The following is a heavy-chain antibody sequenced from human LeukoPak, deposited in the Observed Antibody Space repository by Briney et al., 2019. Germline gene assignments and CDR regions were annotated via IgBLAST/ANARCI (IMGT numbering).Heavy chain of an antibody. CDR1: GFTFSDHY. J-gene: IGHJ4*02. V-gene: IGHV3-72*01. D-gene: IGHD3-10*01. Sequence: GGSLRLSCAASGFTFSDHYMDWVRQAPGKGLEWVGRITKKADSYTTVYAASVKGRFTISRDDSKNSLYLQMNSLNTEDTAVYYCARAFYDSGNHLPDYWGQGTLVTVSS. CDR2: ITKKADSYTT. CDR3: ARAFYDSGNHLPDY.